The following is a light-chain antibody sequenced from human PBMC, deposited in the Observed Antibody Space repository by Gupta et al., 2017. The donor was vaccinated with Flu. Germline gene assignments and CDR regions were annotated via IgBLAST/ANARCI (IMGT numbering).Light chain of an antibody. J-gene: IGKJ1*01. CDR2: GAS. V-gene: IGKV3-20*01. CDR1: QSVSSSY. CDR3: HQYGSSWT. Sequence: PGTLSLSPGKSATRSCRASQSVSSSYLDWYQQKPGQAPMLLIYGASSSATGSPDSFSGSGAVTDFTLTISRLEPEDFAVYYCHQYGSSWTFGQGTKVEIK.